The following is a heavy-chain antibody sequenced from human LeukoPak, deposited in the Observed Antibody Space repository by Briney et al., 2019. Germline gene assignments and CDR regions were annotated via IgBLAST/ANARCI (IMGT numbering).Heavy chain of an antibody. CDR2: ISYDGSNK. CDR3: LRDLNWSLDQ. CDR1: GFTFSSYA. Sequence: GGSLRLSCAASGFTFSSYAMHWVRQAPGKGLEWVAVISYDGSNKYYADSVKGRFTISRDNSKNTLYLQTNSLRAEDTAVYYCLRDLNWSLDQWGQGTLVTVSS. D-gene: IGHD1-20*01. V-gene: IGHV3-30-3*01. J-gene: IGHJ4*02.